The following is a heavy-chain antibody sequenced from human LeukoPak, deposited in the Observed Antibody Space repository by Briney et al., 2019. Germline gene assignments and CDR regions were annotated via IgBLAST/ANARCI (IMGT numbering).Heavy chain of an antibody. CDR1: GGSFSGHY. Sequence: ASETLSLTCAVSGGSFSGHYWNWIRQPPGKELEWIGEINHGGSTNYNPSLKSRVTISVDTSQNQFSLRLSSVTAADTAVYYCARGRYVTTRGGAAAGFLDYWGQGALVTVST. CDR3: ARGRYVTTRGGAAAGFLDY. V-gene: IGHV4-34*01. D-gene: IGHD6-13*01. J-gene: IGHJ4*02. CDR2: INHGGST.